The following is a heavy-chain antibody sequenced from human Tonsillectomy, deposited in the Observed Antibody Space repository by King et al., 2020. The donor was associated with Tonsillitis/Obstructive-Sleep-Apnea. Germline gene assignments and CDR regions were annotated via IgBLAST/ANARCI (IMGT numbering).Heavy chain of an antibody. CDR3: AKGGSGWWVAEY. CDR2: ISGDGDNT. J-gene: IGHJ4*02. Sequence: DVQLVESGGGVVQLGGSLRLSCAASGFTFGDYDMHWVRHAPGKGLEWVSLISGDGDNTYYADSVKGRFTISRDNSKNSLYLQMNSLRTEDTALYYCAKGGSGWWVAEYWGQGTLVTVSS. V-gene: IGHV3-43*02. D-gene: IGHD6-19*01. CDR1: GFTFGDYD.